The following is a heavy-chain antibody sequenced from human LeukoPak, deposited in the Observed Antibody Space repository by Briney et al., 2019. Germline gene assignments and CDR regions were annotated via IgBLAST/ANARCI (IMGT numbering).Heavy chain of an antibody. CDR2: ISYSGST. D-gene: IGHD7-27*01. J-gene: IGHJ4*02. Sequence: SETLSLTCTVSGVSIVRHYWIWIRQPPGKGLEWIGHISYSGSTNHKPPLKSRVTISVDTSKNQVSLRLSSVTAADTAVYYCARDGEGDEGWDYWGQGTLVTVSS. V-gene: IGHV4-59*11. CDR3: ARDGEGDEGWDY. CDR1: GVSIVRHY.